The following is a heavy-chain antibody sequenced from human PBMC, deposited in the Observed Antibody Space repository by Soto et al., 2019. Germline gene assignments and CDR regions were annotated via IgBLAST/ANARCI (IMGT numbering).Heavy chain of an antibody. CDR3: ARSKYYDILTGLPFDY. J-gene: IGHJ4*02. CDR2: INHSGST. CDR1: GGSFSGYY. D-gene: IGHD3-9*01. Sequence: SETLSLTCAVYGGSFSGYYWSWIRQPPGKGLEWIGEINHSGSTNYNPSLKSRVTISVDTSKNQFSLKLSSVTAADTAVYYCARSKYYDILTGLPFDYWGQGTLVTVSS. V-gene: IGHV4-34*01.